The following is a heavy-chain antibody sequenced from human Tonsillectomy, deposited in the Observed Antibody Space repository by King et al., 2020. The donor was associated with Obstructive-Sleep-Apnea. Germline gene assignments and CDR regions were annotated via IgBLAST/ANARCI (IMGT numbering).Heavy chain of an antibody. V-gene: IGHV4-38-2*02. D-gene: IGHD3-10*01. Sequence: MQLQESGPGQVKPSETLSLTCTVSVYSISSGYYWGWIRQPPGKGLEGIGSIYHSGSTYYNPPLKTQVTISVNTTKNQFSLKLSSVTAADTAVYYCARVASLWFGELSSYYGMDVWGQGTTVTVSS. CDR1: VYSISSGYY. J-gene: IGHJ6*02. CDR2: IYHSGST. CDR3: ARVASLWFGELSSYYGMDV.